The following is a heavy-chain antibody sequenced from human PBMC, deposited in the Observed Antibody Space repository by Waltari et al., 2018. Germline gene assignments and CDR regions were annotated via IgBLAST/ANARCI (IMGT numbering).Heavy chain of an antibody. V-gene: IGHV4-38-2*02. CDR2: SYHSGST. Sequence: QVQLQESGPGLVKPSETLSLTCTVSGYSISSGYYWGWIRQPPGKGLEWIGSSYHSGSTYYNPSLKSVVTISVDTSKNQFALKLSSWTAADTAVYYCARGVPYYDILTGYYPGYFDYWGQGTLVTVSS. CDR1: GYSISSGYY. J-gene: IGHJ4*02. CDR3: ARGVPYYDILTGYYPGYFDY. D-gene: IGHD3-9*01.